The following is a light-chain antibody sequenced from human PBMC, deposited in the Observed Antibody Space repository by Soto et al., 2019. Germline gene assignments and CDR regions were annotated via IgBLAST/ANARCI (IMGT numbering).Light chain of an antibody. CDR1: GGHSSYA. CDR2: LNSDGSH. V-gene: IGLV4-69*01. J-gene: IGLJ2*01. CDR3: QTWGTGIVV. Sequence: QPVLTQSPSASASLGASVKLTCTLSGGHSSYAIAWHQQQPEKGPRYLMKLNSDGSHSKGDGIPDRFSGSSSGAERYLTISSLQSEDEADYYCQTWGTGIVVFGGGPKVTVL.